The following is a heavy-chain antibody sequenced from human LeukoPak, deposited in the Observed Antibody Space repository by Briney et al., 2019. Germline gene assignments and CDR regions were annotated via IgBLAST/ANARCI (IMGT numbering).Heavy chain of an antibody. CDR1: GFTFDDYA. J-gene: IGHJ4*02. CDR2: ISWNSGSI. CDR3: AKDTGLWFGELFSYFDY. D-gene: IGHD3-10*01. Sequence: GGSLRLSCAASGFTFDDYAMHWVRQAQGKGLEWVSGISWNSGSIGYADSVKGRFTISRDNAKNSLYLQMNSLRAEDTALYYCAKDTGLWFGELFSYFDYWGRGTLVTVSS. V-gene: IGHV3-9*01.